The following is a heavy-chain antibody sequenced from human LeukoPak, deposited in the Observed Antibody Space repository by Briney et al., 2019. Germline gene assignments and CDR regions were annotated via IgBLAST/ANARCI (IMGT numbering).Heavy chain of an antibody. V-gene: IGHV3-73*01. J-gene: IGHJ4*02. CDR1: GFTFSGSA. D-gene: IGHD1-26*01. CDR3: AKETAEWELLPADY. Sequence: GGSLKLSCAASGFTFSGSAMHWVRQASGKGLEWVGRIRSKANSYATAYAASVKGRFTISRDDSKNTLYLQMNSLRAEDTAVYYCAKETAEWELLPADYWGQGTLVTVSS. CDR2: IRSKANSYAT.